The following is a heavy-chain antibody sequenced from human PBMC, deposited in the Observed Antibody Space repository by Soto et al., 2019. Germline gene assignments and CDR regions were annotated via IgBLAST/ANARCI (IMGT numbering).Heavy chain of an antibody. V-gene: IGHV3-64*01. CDR3: VRRGSGKYDY. Sequence: EVQLPESGGGMVQPGGSLRLSCVASGFTFSSYDMHWVRQAPGKGLEYVSSISSNGGTTYYGNSMKGRFTISRDKSKNALYLPMGSLRAEDMAVYYFVRRGSGKYDYWGQGPLVTVSS. D-gene: IGHD3-10*01. CDR2: ISSNGGTT. J-gene: IGHJ4*02. CDR1: GFTFSSYD.